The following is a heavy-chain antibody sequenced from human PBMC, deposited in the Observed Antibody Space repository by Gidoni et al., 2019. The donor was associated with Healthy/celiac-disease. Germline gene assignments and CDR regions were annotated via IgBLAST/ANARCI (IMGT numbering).Heavy chain of an antibody. V-gene: IGHV4-34*01. CDR2: INHSGST. CDR3: ASYCSSTSCPGSLGAFDI. D-gene: IGHD2-2*01. J-gene: IGHJ3*02. Sequence: QVQLQQWGAGLLKPSETLSLTCAVYGGSFGGYYGSWIRPPPGKGLEWIGDINHSGSTNYNPSLKSRVTISVDTSNNQFSLKLSSVTAADTAVYYCASYCSSTSCPGSLGAFDIWGQGTMVTVSS. CDR1: GGSFGGYY.